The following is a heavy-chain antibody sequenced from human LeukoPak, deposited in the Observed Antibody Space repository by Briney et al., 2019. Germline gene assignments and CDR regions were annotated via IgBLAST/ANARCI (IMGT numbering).Heavy chain of an antibody. CDR1: GFTFSSYA. Sequence: PGGSLRLSCAASGFTFSSYAMTWVRQAPGKGLEWVSAITSSGGSAYYADSVKGRFTISRDNSKNTLYLQMNSLRAEDTAVYYCAKEGAGYCSGGSCYPYLIFDYWGQGTLVTVSS. V-gene: IGHV3-23*01. CDR3: AKEGAGYCSGGSCYPYLIFDY. D-gene: IGHD2-15*01. CDR2: ITSSGGSA. J-gene: IGHJ4*02.